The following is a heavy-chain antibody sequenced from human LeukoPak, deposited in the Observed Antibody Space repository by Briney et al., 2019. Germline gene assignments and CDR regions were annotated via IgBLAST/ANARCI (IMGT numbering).Heavy chain of an antibody. V-gene: IGHV3-23*01. D-gene: IGHD6-13*01. J-gene: IGHJ4*02. Sequence: PGGSLRLSCAASGFTFNTYAMSWVRQAPGKGLEWVSGITSGANTYYADSVKSRFTISRDNSENTLNLQMNSLRAEDTAIYYCAKARAGDITAAFNYWGQGTLVTVSS. CDR1: GFTFNTYA. CDR3: AKARAGDITAAFNY. CDR2: ITSGANT.